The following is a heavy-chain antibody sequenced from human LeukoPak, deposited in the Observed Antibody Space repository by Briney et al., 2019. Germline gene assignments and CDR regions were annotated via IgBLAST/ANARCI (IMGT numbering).Heavy chain of an antibody. V-gene: IGHV1-2*02. CDR1: GYTFTSYH. CDR3: ARDKAILTGYYSEFDY. D-gene: IGHD3-9*01. J-gene: IGHJ4*02. Sequence: ASVKVSCKASGYTFTSYHMHWVRQAPGQGLEWMGWINPNSGGTNYAQKFQGRVTMTRDTSISTAYMELSRLRSDDTAVYYCARDKAILTGYYSEFDYWGQGTLVTVSS. CDR2: INPNSGGT.